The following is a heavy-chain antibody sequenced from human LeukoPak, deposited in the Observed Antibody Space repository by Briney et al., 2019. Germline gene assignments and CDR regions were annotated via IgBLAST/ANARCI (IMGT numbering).Heavy chain of an antibody. J-gene: IGHJ5*02. D-gene: IGHD4-17*01. CDR1: GYTFTSYG. Sequence: GASVKVSCTASGYTFTSYGISWVRQAPGQGLEWMGWISAYNGNTNYAQKLQGRVTMTTDTSTSTAYMELRSLRPDDTAVYYCAREAVTLDYGDYESIDVEKTHWFDPWGQGTLVTVSS. CDR2: ISAYNGNT. V-gene: IGHV1-18*01. CDR3: AREAVTLDYGDYESIDVEKTHWFDP.